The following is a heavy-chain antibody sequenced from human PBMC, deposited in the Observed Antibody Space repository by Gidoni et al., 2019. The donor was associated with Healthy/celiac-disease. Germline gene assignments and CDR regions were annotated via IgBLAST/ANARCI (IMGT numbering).Heavy chain of an antibody. V-gene: IGHV4-4*07. D-gene: IGHD2-15*01. CDR2: IYTSGST. J-gene: IGHJ6*02. Sequence: QVQLQESGPGLVKPAATLSLTCTVSGGSISSYYWSWIRQPAGKGLEWIGRIYTSGSTNYNPSLKRRVTMSVDTSKNQFSLKLSSVTAADTAVYYCARTLGYCSGGSCRPVYYYYGMDVWGQGTTVTVSS. CDR1: GGSISSYY. CDR3: ARTLGYCSGGSCRPVYYYYGMDV.